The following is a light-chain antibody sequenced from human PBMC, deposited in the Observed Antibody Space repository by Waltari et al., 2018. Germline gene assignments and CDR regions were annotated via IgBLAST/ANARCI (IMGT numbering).Light chain of an antibody. CDR1: QSVTRAL. J-gene: IGKJ1*01. CDR2: GTS. Sequence: EILLTQSPGTLSLSPGERATLSCRASQSVTRALAWYQQKPGQAPRLIIYGTSKRATGIPDRFSGSGSWTDFRLTISRLEPEDFAVYYCQHYVRLPATFGQGTKVEIK. V-gene: IGKV3-20*01. CDR3: QHYVRLPAT.